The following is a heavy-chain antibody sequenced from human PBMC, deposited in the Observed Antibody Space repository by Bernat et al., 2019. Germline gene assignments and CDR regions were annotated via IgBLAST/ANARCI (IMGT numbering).Heavy chain of an antibody. V-gene: IGHV1-18*01. CDR2: ISIYNGNT. CDR3: ARGCPACCSGGTCYGDAFDF. D-gene: IGHD2-15*01. Sequence: QDQVVQSGAAVKRPGSSVTVSCKPSGYTFTSYGINWVRQAPGQGLEWMGWISIYNGNTKYAQTLQGRVTLTRDTSTNTAYMELRSLRSDDTAVYYCARGCPACCSGGTCYGDAFDFWGQGTTFSVSS. CDR1: GYTFTSYG. J-gene: IGHJ3*01.